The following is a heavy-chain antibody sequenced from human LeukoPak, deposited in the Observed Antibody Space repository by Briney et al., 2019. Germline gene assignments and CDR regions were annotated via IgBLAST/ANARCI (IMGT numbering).Heavy chain of an antibody. CDR3: AKAGGYSSGQGYYFDY. J-gene: IGHJ4*02. CDR1: GFTFSSYA. D-gene: IGHD3-22*01. CDR2: ISGSGDST. Sequence: PGGSLRLSCTASGFTFSSYAMSWVRQAPGKGLEWVSDISGSGDSTYYADSVKGRFTISRDNSKNTLYLQMNSLRAEDTAVYYCAKAGGYSSGQGYYFDYWGQGTLVTVSS. V-gene: IGHV3-23*01.